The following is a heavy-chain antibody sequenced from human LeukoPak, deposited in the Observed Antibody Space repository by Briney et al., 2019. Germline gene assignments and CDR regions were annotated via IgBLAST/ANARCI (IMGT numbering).Heavy chain of an antibody. V-gene: IGHV4-34*01. Sequence: SETLSLTCAVCGGSFSGYYWSWIRQPPGKGLEWIGEINHSGSTNYNPSLKSRVTISVDTSKNQFSLKLSSVTAADTAVYYCARDVVAAPGTWDYWGQGTLVTVSS. D-gene: IGHD6-13*01. CDR1: GGSFSGYY. J-gene: IGHJ4*02. CDR3: ARDVVAAPGTWDY. CDR2: INHSGST.